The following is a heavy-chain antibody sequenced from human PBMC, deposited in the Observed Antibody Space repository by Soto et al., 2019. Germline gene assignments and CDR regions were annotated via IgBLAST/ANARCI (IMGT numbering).Heavy chain of an antibody. CDR3: AKDYDSLYYYYGMDV. V-gene: IGHV3-23*01. J-gene: IGHJ6*02. CDR2: ITSNSGST. D-gene: IGHD3-3*01. Sequence: GGSLRLSCAASVFTFSTHSMNWVRQAPGKGLEWISYITSNSGSTYYADSVKGRFTISRDNSKNTLYLQMNSLRAEDTAVYYCAKDYDSLYYYYGMDVWGQGTTVTVSS. CDR1: VFTFSTHS.